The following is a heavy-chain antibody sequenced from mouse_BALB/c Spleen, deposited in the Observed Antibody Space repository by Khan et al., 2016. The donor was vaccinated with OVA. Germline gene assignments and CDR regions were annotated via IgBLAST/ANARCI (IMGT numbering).Heavy chain of an antibody. D-gene: IGHD2-3*01. V-gene: IGHV2-6-1*01. CDR2: IWSDGST. CDR1: GFSLTSYG. Sequence: QVQLKQSGPGLVAPSQSLSITCTISGFSLTSYGVHWVRQPPGKGLEWLVVIWSDGSTTYNSALKSRLSISKDNSKSQVFLKMNSLQTDDTAMYYCARHDGYAHYYAMDYGGQGTSVTVSS. CDR3: ARHDGYAHYYAMDY. J-gene: IGHJ4*01.